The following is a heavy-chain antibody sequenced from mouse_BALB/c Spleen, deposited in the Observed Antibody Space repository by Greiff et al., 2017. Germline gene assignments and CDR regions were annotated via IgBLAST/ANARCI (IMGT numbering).Heavy chain of an antibody. CDR1: GFTFSSFG. D-gene: IGHD1-1*01. Sequence: VKLMESGGGLVQPGGSRKLSCAASGFTFSSFGLHWVRQAPEKGLEWVAYISSGSSTIYYADTVKGRFTISRDNPKNTLFLQMTSLRSEDTAMYYCARSYDYAMDYWGQGTSGTVSS. V-gene: IGHV5-17*02. CDR2: ISSGSSTI. CDR3: ARSYDYAMDY. J-gene: IGHJ4*01.